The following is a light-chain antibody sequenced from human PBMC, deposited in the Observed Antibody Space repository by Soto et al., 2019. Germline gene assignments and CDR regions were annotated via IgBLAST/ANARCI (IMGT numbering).Light chain of an antibody. CDR1: QSVSTY. CDR2: DAS. Sequence: EIVLTQSPATLSLSPGERATLSCRASQSVSTYLAWYQQKPGQAPRLLMYDASSRATGIPARFSGSGSGTDFTLTIRSLEPEDFAVYYCQQRSSWPTFGQGTKLEIK. J-gene: IGKJ2*01. V-gene: IGKV3-11*01. CDR3: QQRSSWPT.